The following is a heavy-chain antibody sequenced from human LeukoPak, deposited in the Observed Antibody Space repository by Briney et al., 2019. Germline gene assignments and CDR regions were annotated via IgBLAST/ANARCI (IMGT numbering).Heavy chain of an antibody. CDR2: INHSGST. J-gene: IGHJ4*02. Sequence: SETLSLTCAVYGGSFSGYYWSWIRQPPRKGLEWVGEINHSGSTNYNPSLKSRVTISVDTSKNQFSLKLSSVTAADTAVYYCARSLRRRYYFDYWGQGTLVTVSS. CDR1: GGSFSGYY. V-gene: IGHV4-34*01. CDR3: ARSLRRRYYFDY.